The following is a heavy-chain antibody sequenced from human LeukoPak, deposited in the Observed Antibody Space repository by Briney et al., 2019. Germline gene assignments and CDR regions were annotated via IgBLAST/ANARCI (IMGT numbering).Heavy chain of an antibody. D-gene: IGHD3-22*01. CDR1: GFTFRSFW. V-gene: IGHV3-7*01. CDR2: IKQDGSEK. CDR3: ARDPIYYDSSGY. Sequence: GGSLRLSCAASGFTFRSFWMSWVRQAPGKGLEWVANIKQDGSEKNYVDSVKGRFTISRDNAKNSLYLQMNSLRAEDTAVYYCARDPIYYDSSGYWGQGTLVTVSS. J-gene: IGHJ4*02.